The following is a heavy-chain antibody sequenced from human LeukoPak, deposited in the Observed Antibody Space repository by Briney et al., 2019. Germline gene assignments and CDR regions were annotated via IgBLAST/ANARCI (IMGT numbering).Heavy chain of an antibody. CDR1: GFTFSSHW. J-gene: IGHJ3*02. D-gene: IGHD2-15*01. Sequence: PGGSLRLSCAASGFTFSSHWMHWVRQAPGKGLVWVSRINGDGSNTTYADSVKGRFTISRDNAKNTLYLQMNSLRAEDKAVYHCARSKSWYSTDAFYIWGQGTMVTVSS. V-gene: IGHV3-74*03. CDR3: ARSKSWYSTDAFYI. CDR2: INGDGSNT.